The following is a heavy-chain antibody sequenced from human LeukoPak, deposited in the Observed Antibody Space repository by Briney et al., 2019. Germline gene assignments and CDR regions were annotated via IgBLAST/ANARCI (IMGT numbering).Heavy chain of an antibody. CDR3: AKDGRGYDLYYYYGMDV. D-gene: IGHD5-12*01. V-gene: IGHV3-30*18. J-gene: IGHJ6*02. Sequence: GGSLRLSCAASGFTFSNARMSWVRQAPGKGLEWVAVMSYDGNNRYYADSVKGRFTISRDNSKNTLYLQMNSLRAEDTAVYYCAKDGRGYDLYYYYGMDVWGQGTTVTVSS. CDR1: GFTFSNAR. CDR2: MSYDGNNR.